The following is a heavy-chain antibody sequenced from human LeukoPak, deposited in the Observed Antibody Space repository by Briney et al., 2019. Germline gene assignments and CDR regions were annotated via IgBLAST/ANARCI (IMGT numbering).Heavy chain of an antibody. V-gene: IGHV4-34*01. J-gene: IGHJ3*02. CDR3: ARISRYCSSTSCPDAFDI. CDR1: GGSFSGYY. CDR2: INHSGST. Sequence: SETLSLTCAVYGGSFSGYYWSWIRQPPGKGLEWIGEINHSGSTNYNPSLKSRVTISVDTSKNQFSLKLSSVTAADTAVYYCARISRYCSSTSCPDAFDIWGQGTMVTVSS. D-gene: IGHD2-2*01.